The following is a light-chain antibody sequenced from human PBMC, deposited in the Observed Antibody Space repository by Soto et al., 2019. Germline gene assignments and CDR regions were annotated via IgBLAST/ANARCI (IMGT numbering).Light chain of an antibody. V-gene: IGKV3-15*01. CDR3: QQFNYWPPLT. Sequence: EIVMTQSPATLSVTPGERATLSCRASQSVSSNLAWYQQKPGQAPRLLMFNASTRATGIPARFSGSGSGTAFTLTITSLQSEDFAVYYCQQFNYWPPLTFGGGTKVEIK. CDR2: NAS. CDR1: QSVSSN. J-gene: IGKJ4*01.